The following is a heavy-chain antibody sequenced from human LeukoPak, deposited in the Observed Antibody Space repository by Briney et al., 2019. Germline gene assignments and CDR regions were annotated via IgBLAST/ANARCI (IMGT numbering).Heavy chain of an antibody. CDR1: GYTFTGYY. D-gene: IGHD6-13*01. V-gene: IGHV1-2*02. CDR3: ASTIAAAGTSYSY. J-gene: IGHJ4*02. CDR2: INPNSGGT. Sequence: ASVKVSCKASGYTFTGYYMHWVRQAPGQGLEWMGWINPNSGGTNYAQKFQGRVTMIRDTSISTAYMELSRLRSDDTAVYYCASTIAAAGTSYSYWGQGTMVTVSS.